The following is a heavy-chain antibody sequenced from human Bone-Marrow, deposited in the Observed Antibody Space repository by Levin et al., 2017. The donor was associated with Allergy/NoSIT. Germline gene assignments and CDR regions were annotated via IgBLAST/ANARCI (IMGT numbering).Heavy chain of an antibody. J-gene: IGHJ5*02. Sequence: GGSLRLSCAASGFTFRNSWMSWVRQAPGKGLEWVANIKEDGSEKYYVDSVKGRFTISRDNAKNSLFVQMNSLRVEDTAVYYCARDQFRRATIGARWFDPWGQGTLVTVSS. CDR2: IKEDGSEK. D-gene: IGHD5-24*01. V-gene: IGHV3-7*01. CDR3: ARDQFRRATIGARWFDP. CDR1: GFTFRNSW.